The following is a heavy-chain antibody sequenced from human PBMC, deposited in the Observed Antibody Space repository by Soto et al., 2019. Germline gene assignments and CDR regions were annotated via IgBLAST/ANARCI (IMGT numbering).Heavy chain of an antibody. J-gene: IGHJ4*02. CDR3: TRDKITGLFDY. V-gene: IGHV4-34*01. Sequence: QVQLQQWGAGLLKPSETLSLSCAVYGGSFSGYYWTWIRQPSGTGLEWIGEINHSGSTNYNPSLKSRDTISVDTFKNQFYLKLTSVTAADTAVYYCTRDKITGLFDYWGQGTLVTVSS. CDR2: INHSGST. CDR1: GGSFSGYY. D-gene: IGHD2-8*02.